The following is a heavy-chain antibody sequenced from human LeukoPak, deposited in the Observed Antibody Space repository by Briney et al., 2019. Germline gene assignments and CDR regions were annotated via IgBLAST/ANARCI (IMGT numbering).Heavy chain of an antibody. CDR2: IYHSGST. CDR1: GYSISSGYY. D-gene: IGHD3-10*01. Sequence: PSETLSLTCTVSGYSISSGYYWGWIRQPPGKGLEWIGSIYHSGSTYYNPSLKSRVTISVDTSKNQFSLKLSSVTAADTAVYYCARGKSLVRGVIISEYFDYWGQGTLVTVSS. CDR3: ARGKSLVRGVIISEYFDY. J-gene: IGHJ4*02. V-gene: IGHV4-38-2*02.